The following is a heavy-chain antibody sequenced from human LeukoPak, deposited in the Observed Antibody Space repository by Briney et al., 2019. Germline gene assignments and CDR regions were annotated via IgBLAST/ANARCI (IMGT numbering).Heavy chain of an antibody. CDR3: ARQSSSWPFDY. CDR1: GFTFNNYW. CDR2: INSDGTTT. D-gene: IGHD6-13*01. Sequence: GGSLRLSCTASGFTFNNYWMHLVRQVPGKGLVWVSRINSDGTTTNYADSVKGRFTISRDNAKNTLYLQMNSLRAEDTAVYYCARQSSSWPFDYWGQGTLVTVSS. V-gene: IGHV3-74*01. J-gene: IGHJ4*02.